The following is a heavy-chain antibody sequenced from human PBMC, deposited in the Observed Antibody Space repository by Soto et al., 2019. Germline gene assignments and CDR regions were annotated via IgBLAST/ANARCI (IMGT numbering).Heavy chain of an antibody. Sequence: GGSLRRSCTASGFDFSGSEMNWFRQAPGKGLEWVAYITGSGGVMFHADSVKGRFSISRDNAKNSLFLEMSDLTADDTGVYYCAKVAPFILGSPFWGQGTLVTVSS. D-gene: IGHD2-21*01. V-gene: IGHV3-48*03. J-gene: IGHJ4*02. CDR1: GFDFSGSE. CDR2: ITGSGGVM. CDR3: AKVAPFILGSPF.